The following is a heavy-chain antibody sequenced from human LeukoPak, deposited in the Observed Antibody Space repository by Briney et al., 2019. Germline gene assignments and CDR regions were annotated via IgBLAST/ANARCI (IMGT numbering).Heavy chain of an antibody. Sequence: GASVKVSCKASGYTCTRYYMHWGRQAPGQGLEWMGWINPNSGGTNYAQKFQGRVTMTRDTSISTAYMELSNTRMYNTARYYCAMVLYGSSSDFDYWGQGTLVTVSS. V-gene: IGHV1-2*02. J-gene: IGHJ4*02. CDR1: GYTCTRYY. D-gene: IGHD4/OR15-4a*01. CDR3: AMVLYGSSSDFDY. CDR2: INPNSGGT.